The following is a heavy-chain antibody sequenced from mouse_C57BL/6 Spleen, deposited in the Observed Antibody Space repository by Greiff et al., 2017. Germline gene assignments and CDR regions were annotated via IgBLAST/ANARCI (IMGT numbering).Heavy chain of an antibody. CDR2: IYWDDDK. CDR1: GFSLSTSGMG. V-gene: IGHV8-12*01. Sequence: QVTLKESGPGILQSSQTLSLTCSFSGFSLSTSGMGVSWIRQPSGKGLEWLAHIYWDDDKRYHPFLKSRLTISKDTSRNQVFLKITSVDTADTATYYCARSLYYYGSSPYYAMDYWGQGTSVTVSS. J-gene: IGHJ4*01. CDR3: ARSLYYYGSSPYYAMDY. D-gene: IGHD1-1*01.